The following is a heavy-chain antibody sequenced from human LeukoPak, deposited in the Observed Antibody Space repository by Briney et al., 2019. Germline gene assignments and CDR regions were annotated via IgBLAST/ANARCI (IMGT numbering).Heavy chain of an antibody. J-gene: IGHJ4*02. CDR2: IKEDGSAT. Sequence: GGSLRLFWAASGFTVNTYWMSWVRQAPGKWLELVGNIKEDGSATYSVDSVKGPFTISRDNTKNSLYLQMNNLRVEDTAVYYCARDTPGYGAYENWGQGTRVTVSS. CDR1: GFTVNTYW. D-gene: IGHD4/OR15-4a*01. V-gene: IGHV3-7*01. CDR3: ARDTPGYGAYEN.